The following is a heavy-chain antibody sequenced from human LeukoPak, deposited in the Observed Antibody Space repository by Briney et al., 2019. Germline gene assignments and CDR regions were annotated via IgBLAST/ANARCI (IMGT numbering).Heavy chain of an antibody. CDR2: ISSNGGST. Sequence: PGGSLRLSCSASGFTFSSYAMHWVRQAPGKGLEYVSAISSNGGSTYYADSVKGRFTISRDNSENTLYLQMSSLRAEDTAVYYCVKAAAFLADYYDSSGLSGGYFDLRGRGTLVTVSS. CDR3: VKAAAFLADYYDSSGLSGGYFDL. V-gene: IGHV3-64D*06. J-gene: IGHJ2*01. D-gene: IGHD3-22*01. CDR1: GFTFSSYA.